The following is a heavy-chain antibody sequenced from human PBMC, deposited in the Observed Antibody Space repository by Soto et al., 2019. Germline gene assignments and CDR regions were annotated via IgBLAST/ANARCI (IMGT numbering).Heavy chain of an antibody. D-gene: IGHD2-2*01. CDR3: TRENYCSSTSCLPLDY. V-gene: IGHV3-49*03. Sequence: GGSLRLSCTASGFTFGDYAMSWFRQAPGKGLEWVGFIRSKAYGGTTEYAASVKGRFTISRDDSKSIAYLQMNSLKTEDTAVYYCTRENYCSSTSCLPLDYWGQGTLVTVPS. CDR2: IRSKAYGGTT. J-gene: IGHJ4*02. CDR1: GFTFGDYA.